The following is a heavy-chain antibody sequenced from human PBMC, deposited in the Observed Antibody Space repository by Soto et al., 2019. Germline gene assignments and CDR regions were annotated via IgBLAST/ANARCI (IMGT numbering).Heavy chain of an antibody. CDR1: GASISRYY. J-gene: IGHJ6*02. Sequence: SETLSLTCTVSGASISRYYWSWIRQSPGKGLEWIGYLYNTGSTIYNPSLKSRVTISVDTSKNQFSLKLSSVTAADTAVYYCARHGQWLVTGYFYYGMDVWGQGTTVTVS. CDR3: ARHGQWLVTGYFYYGMDV. V-gene: IGHV4-59*08. D-gene: IGHD6-19*01. CDR2: LYNTGST.